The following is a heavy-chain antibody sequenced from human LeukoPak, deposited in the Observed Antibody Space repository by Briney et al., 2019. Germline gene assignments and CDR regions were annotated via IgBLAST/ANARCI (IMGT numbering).Heavy chain of an antibody. D-gene: IGHD6-13*01. Sequence: SQTLSLTCAISGDSVSSNSAAWNWIRQSPSIGLQWLGRTYYRSRWYYDYAVSLKSRITITPDTSKNQFSLQLNSMTPEDTAVYYCARDGSKGRSSSWYEGFDPWGQGTLVTVSS. CDR2: TYYRSRWYY. V-gene: IGHV6-1*01. CDR1: GDSVSSNSAA. CDR3: ARDGSKGRSSSWYEGFDP. J-gene: IGHJ5*02.